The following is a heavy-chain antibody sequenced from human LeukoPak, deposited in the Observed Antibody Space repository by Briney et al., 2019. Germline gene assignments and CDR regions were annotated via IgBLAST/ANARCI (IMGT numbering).Heavy chain of an antibody. CDR2: VRYSGST. V-gene: IGHV4-59*01. J-gene: IGHJ5*02. CDR3: GGGNGWHDH. D-gene: IGHD6-25*01. Sequence: SETLSLTCTVSGGSINNYYWRWIRQAPGKGLEWIGYVRYSGSTNYNPSLKSRVTISVDTSKNQFSLKLKSVTAADTAVYYCGGGNGWHDHWGQGALVTVSS. CDR1: GGSINNYY.